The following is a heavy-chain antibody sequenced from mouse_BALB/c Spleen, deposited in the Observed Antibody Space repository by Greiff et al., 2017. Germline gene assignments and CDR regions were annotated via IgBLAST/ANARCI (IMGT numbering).Heavy chain of an antibody. CDR2: ISYSGST. CDR3: ASRGYRYSWFAY. V-gene: IGHV3-2*02. J-gene: IGHJ3*01. Sequence: EVQLQESGPGLVKPSQSLSLTCTVTGYSITSDYAWNWIRQFPGNKLEWMGYISYSGSTSYNPSLKSRISITRDTSKNQFFLQLNSVTTEDTATYYCASRGYRYSWFAYWGQGTLVTVSA. D-gene: IGHD2-14*01. CDR1: GYSITSDYA.